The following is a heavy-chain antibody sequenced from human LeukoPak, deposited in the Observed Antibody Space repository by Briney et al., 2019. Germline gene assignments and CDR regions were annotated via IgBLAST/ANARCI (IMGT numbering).Heavy chain of an antibody. CDR1: GGSISSGGYY. CDR3: ARRYNWNSYYFDY. CDR2: IYYSGST. Sequence: SQTLSLTCTVSGGSISSGGYYWSWIRQHPGKGLEWIGYIYYSGSTYYNPSLKSRVTTSVDTSKNQFSLKPSSVTAADTAVYYCARRYNWNSYYFDYWGQGTLVTVSS. V-gene: IGHV4-31*03. D-gene: IGHD1-7*01. J-gene: IGHJ4*02.